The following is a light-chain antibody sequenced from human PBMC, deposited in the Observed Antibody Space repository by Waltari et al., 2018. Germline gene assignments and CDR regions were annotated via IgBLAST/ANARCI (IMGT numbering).Light chain of an antibody. CDR2: RND. J-gene: IGLJ3*02. V-gene: IGLV1-47*01. Sequence: QFVLTQPPSASGTPGPRVTIPCSGISSNIGNNYVFWYQQPPGTAPKLLIYRNDQRPSGVPDRFSGSKSVTSASLAIGGLRSEDEADYHCAAWDNSLSGWVFGEGTELTVL. CDR3: AAWDNSLSGWV. CDR1: SSNIGNNY.